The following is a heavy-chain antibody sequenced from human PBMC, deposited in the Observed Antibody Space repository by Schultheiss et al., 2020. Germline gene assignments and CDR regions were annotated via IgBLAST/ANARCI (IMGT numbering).Heavy chain of an antibody. Sequence: GESLKISCKGSGYSFTTYWIGWVRQMPGKGLEWMGIIYPGDSDTRYSPSFQGHVTISADKSISTAYLQWSSLKASDTAMYYCARLVHYYDSSGYSGWFDPWGQGTLVTVSS. CDR2: IYPGDSDT. V-gene: IGHV5-51*01. CDR3: ARLVHYYDSSGYSGWFDP. CDR1: GYSFTTYW. J-gene: IGHJ5*02. D-gene: IGHD3-22*01.